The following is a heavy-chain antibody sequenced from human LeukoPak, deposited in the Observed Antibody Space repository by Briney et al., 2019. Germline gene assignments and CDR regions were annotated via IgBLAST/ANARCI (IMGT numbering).Heavy chain of an antibody. V-gene: IGHV3-21*01. CDR2: ISSGSSNI. CDR3: ARGENYYDSGSSLLPFDY. J-gene: IGHJ4*02. CDR1: GFPLSSYS. Sequence: PGGSLRLSFAASGFPLSSYSMNWGRRAPGKGGGGGSCISSGSSNIYYSDSMRGRLTIARDNSNNSLFLQMNSLRAEDTAVYYCARGENYYDSGSSLLPFDYWGQGTLVTVSS. D-gene: IGHD3-10*01.